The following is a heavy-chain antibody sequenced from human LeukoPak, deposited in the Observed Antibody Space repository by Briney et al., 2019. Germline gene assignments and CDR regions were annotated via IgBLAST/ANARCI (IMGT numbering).Heavy chain of an antibody. Sequence: QSGGSLRLSCAASGFTFSSYGMHWVRQAPGKGLEWVAVIWYDGSNKYYADSVKGRFTISRDNSKNTLYLQMNSLRAEDTAVYYCARDTGGRYQLLYRCYYGMDVWGQGTTVTVSS. CDR1: GFTFSSYG. V-gene: IGHV3-33*01. J-gene: IGHJ6*02. CDR3: ARDTGGRYQLLYRCYYGMDV. D-gene: IGHD2-2*02. CDR2: IWYDGSNK.